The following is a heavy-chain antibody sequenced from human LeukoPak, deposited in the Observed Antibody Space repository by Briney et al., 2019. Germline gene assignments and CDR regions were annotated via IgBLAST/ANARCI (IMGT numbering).Heavy chain of an antibody. D-gene: IGHD1-1*01. Sequence: SQTLSLTCAISGESVSSNSAAWNWIRQSPSRGLEWLGRTYYKSRWFSDYAVSVKSRLTINADTSKNQFSLQLNSVTPEDTAVYYCASDSTGLFDNWGQGNLVT. CDR3: ASDSTGLFDN. CDR1: GESVSSNSAA. J-gene: IGHJ4*02. CDR2: TYYKSRWFS. V-gene: IGHV6-1*01.